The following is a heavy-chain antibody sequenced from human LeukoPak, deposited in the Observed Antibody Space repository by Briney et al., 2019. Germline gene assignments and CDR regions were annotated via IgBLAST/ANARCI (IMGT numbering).Heavy chain of an antibody. J-gene: IGHJ4*02. V-gene: IGHV4-39*01. CDR1: GGSISSSSYY. Sequence: SENLSLTCTVSGGSISSSSYYWGWIRQPPGKGLEWIGSIYYSGSTYYNPSLKSRVTISVDTSKNQFSLKLSSVTAADTAVYYCARQGILTGYYLVDYWGQGTLVTVSS. D-gene: IGHD3-9*01. CDR2: IYYSGST. CDR3: ARQGILTGYYLVDY.